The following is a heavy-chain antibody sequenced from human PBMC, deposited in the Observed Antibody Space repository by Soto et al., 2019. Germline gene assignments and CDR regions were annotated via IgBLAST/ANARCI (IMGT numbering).Heavy chain of an antibody. Sequence: QVQLQESGPGLVKPSQTLSLTCTVSGGSISSGGYYWSWIRQHPGEGLEWIGYIYYSGSTYYNPSLKSRVTISVDTSKNQFSLKLSSVTAADTAVYYCARAVLPEPRITGTTLDYWGQGTLVTVSS. J-gene: IGHJ4*02. V-gene: IGHV4-31*03. D-gene: IGHD1-20*01. CDR1: GGSISSGGYY. CDR3: ARAVLPEPRITGTTLDY. CDR2: IYYSGST.